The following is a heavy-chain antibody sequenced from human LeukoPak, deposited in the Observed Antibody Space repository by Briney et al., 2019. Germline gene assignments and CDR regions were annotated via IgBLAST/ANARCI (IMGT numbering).Heavy chain of an antibody. J-gene: IGHJ4*02. CDR2: IIPIFGTA. V-gene: IGHV1-69*13. CDR3: ARGPHYYGSGSYPPGGYFVY. Sequence: SVKVSCKASGYTFTGYYMHWVRQAPGQGLEWMGGIIPIFGTANYAQKFQGRVTITADESTSTAYMELSSLRSEDTAVYYCARGPHYYGSGSYPPGGYFVYWGQGTLVTVSS. CDR1: GYTFTGYY. D-gene: IGHD3-10*01.